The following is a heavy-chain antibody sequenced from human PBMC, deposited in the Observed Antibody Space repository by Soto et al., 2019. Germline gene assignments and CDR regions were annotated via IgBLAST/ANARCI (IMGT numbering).Heavy chain of an antibody. CDR1: GYTFTRSG. CDR2: ISSYNGDT. CDR3: AREGVAPYYYYGMDV. J-gene: IGHJ6*02. V-gene: IGHV1-18*01. D-gene: IGHD5-12*01. Sequence: QVQLEQSGAEVKKPGASVKVSCKASGYTFTRSGISWVRQAPGQGPEWMGWISSYNGDTNYAQTFQGRVTMTTDTPTRTAYMELRSLRSDDTAVYYCAREGVAPYYYYGMDVWGQGTPVTVSS.